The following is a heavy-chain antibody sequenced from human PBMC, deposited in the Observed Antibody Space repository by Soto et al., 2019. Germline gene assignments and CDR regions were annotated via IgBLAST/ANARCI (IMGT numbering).Heavy chain of an antibody. D-gene: IGHD3-10*01. J-gene: IGHJ6*04. CDR3: ARTLVQGGMPLQHDFWLDV. V-gene: IGHV1-58*02. CDR1: GFTFTSSA. CDR2: IVVGSGNT. Sequence: SVKVSCKASGFTFTSSAMQWVRQARGQRLEWIGWIVVGSGNTNYAQKFQERVTITRDMSTSTAYMELSSLRAEDTAVYYCARTLVQGGMPLQHDFWLDVWGKGTMVTVSS.